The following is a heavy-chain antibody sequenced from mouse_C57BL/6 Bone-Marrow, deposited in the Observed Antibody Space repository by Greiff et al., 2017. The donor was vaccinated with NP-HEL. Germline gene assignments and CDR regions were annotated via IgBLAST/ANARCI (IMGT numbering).Heavy chain of an antibody. CDR1: GYTFTSYW. CDR3: ARWDRITTVVAPLSMDY. V-gene: IGHV1-64*01. J-gene: IGHJ4*01. D-gene: IGHD1-1*01. CDR2: IHPNSGST. Sequence: QVQLQQPGAELVKPGASVKLSCKASGYTFTSYWMHWVKQRPGQGLEWIGMIHPNSGSTNYNEKFKSKATLTVDKSSSTAYMQRSSLTSEDSAVYYCARWDRITTVVAPLSMDYWGQGTSVTVSS.